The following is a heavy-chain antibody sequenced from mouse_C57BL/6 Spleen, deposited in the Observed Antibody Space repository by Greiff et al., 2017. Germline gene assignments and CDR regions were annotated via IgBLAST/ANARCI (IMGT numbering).Heavy chain of an antibody. CDR1: GFTFSSYA. CDR3: TRDDYGSSYRYFDV. D-gene: IGHD1-1*01. Sequence: EVQVVESGEGLVKPGGSLKLSCAASGFTFSSYAMSWVRQTPEKRLEWVAYISSGGDYIYYADTVKGRFTISRDNARNTLYLQMSSLKSEDTAMYYCTRDDYGSSYRYFDVWGTGTTVTVSS. V-gene: IGHV5-9-1*02. J-gene: IGHJ1*03. CDR2: ISSGGDYI.